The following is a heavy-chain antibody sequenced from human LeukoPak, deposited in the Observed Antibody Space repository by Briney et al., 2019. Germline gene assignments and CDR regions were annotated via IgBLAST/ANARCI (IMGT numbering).Heavy chain of an antibody. CDR2: IYYSGST. J-gene: IGHJ4*02. V-gene: IGHV4-31*03. CDR3: ARTSIVAAVGEY. Sequence: PSQTLSLTCTVSGGSISSGGYYWSWIRQHPGKGLEWIGYIYYSGSTYYNPSLKSRVTISVDTSKNQFSLKLSSVTAADTAVDYCARTSIVAAVGEYWGQGPLVTVSS. D-gene: IGHD6-13*01. CDR1: GGSISSGGYY.